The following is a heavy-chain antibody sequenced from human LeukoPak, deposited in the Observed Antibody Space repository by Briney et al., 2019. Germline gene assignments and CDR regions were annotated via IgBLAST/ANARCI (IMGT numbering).Heavy chain of an antibody. Sequence: ASVKVSCKASGYTFTSYGISWVRQAPGQGLEWMGWISAYNGNINYAQKLQGRVTMTTDTSTSTAYMELRSLRSDDTAVYYCAREDTIFGVVTQPADYWGQGTLVTVSS. J-gene: IGHJ4*02. CDR1: GYTFTSYG. D-gene: IGHD3-3*01. CDR2: ISAYNGNI. CDR3: AREDTIFGVVTQPADY. V-gene: IGHV1-18*01.